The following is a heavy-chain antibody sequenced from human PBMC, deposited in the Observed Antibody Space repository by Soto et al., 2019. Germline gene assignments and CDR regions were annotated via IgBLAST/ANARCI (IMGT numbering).Heavy chain of an antibody. CDR2: ISAYNGST. CDR1: GYTFTSYG. J-gene: IGHJ4*02. V-gene: IGHV1-18*01. D-gene: IGHD6-13*01. Sequence: ASVKVSCKASGYTFTSYGISWVRQAPGQGLEWMGWISAYNGSTDYAQKFQGRVTMTTDTSTSTAYMELRSLSSDDTAVYYCARELRSSSLDFDYWGQGTLVTVSS. CDR3: ARELRSSSLDFDY.